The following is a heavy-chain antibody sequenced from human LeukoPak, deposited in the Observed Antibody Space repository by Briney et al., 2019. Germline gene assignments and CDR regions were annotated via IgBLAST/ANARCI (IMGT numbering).Heavy chain of an antibody. D-gene: IGHD5-24*01. J-gene: IGHJ4*02. CDR3: ARQARDGYRTTFPGAVDY. CDR2: INSDGSST. V-gene: IGHV3-74*01. Sequence: PGGSLRLSCAASGFTFSSYWVHWVRQAPGKGLVWVSRINSDGSSTSYADSVKGRFTISRDNAKNSLYLQMNSLRDEDTAVYYCARQARDGYRTTFPGAVDYWGQGTLVTVSS. CDR1: GFTFSSYW.